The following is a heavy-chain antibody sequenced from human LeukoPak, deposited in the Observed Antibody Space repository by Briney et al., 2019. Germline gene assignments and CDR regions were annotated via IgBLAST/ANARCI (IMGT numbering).Heavy chain of an antibody. J-gene: IGHJ5*02. V-gene: IGHV4-59*01. D-gene: IGHD3-22*01. CDR3: ATTINYYDSSGHYYNWFDP. Sequence: PSETLSLTCTVSGGSISNSYWSWIRQPPGKGLEWIGYIYYSGSTNYNPSLKSRVTISVDTSENQFSLRLTSVTAADTAVYYCATTINYYDSSGHYYNWFDPWGQGTLVTVSS. CDR1: GGSISNSY. CDR2: IYYSGST.